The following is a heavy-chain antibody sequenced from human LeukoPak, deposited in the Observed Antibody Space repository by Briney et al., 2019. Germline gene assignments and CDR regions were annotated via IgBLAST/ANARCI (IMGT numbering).Heavy chain of an antibody. Sequence: GGSLRLSCAASGFTFSNYWMSWVRQAPGKGLEWVANIKQDRSEKYYVDSVKGRFTISRDNAKNSLYLQMNSLRAEDTAVYYCARGLGIDYWGQGTLVTVSS. CDR1: GFTFSNYW. CDR2: IKQDRSEK. V-gene: IGHV3-7*01. J-gene: IGHJ4*02. D-gene: IGHD7-27*01. CDR3: ARGLGIDY.